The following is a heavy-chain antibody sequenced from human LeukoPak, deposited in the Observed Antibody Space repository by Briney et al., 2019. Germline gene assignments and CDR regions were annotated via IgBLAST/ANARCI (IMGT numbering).Heavy chain of an antibody. D-gene: IGHD3-22*01. V-gene: IGHV3-23*01. CDR1: GFTFSSYA. CDR3: AKSSYYYDSSGYLGY. CDR2: ISGSGGST. Sequence: PGGSLRLSCAASGFTFSSYAMSWVRQAPGKGLEWVSAISGSGGSTYYADSVKGRFTISRDNSKNTLYLQMNSLRAEDTAVYYCAKSSYYYDSSGYLGYWGQGTLVTVSS. J-gene: IGHJ4*02.